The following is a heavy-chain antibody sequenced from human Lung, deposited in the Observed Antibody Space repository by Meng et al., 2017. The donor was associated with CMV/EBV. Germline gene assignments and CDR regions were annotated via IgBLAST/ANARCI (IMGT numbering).Heavy chain of an antibody. D-gene: IGHD3-16*02. J-gene: IGHJ4*02. CDR3: ARHQNGGTYPLDY. Sequence: VELQDAGPGLLKPSETLSLTCAVSGGSISTYYWSWLPQPPGMGLEWIGNNYYSGSTNYHPSLASRVTISVNSSKNQFSLKLSSVTAADTAVYYCARHQNGGTYPLDYWGQGTLVTVSS. V-gene: IGHV4-59*08. CDR1: GGSISTYY. CDR2: NYYSGST.